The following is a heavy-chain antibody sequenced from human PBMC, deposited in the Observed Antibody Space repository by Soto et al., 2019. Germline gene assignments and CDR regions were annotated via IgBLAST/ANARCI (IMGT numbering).Heavy chain of an antibody. J-gene: IGHJ4*02. CDR1: GFSLISSGVG. V-gene: IGHV2-5*02. Sequence: QITLKESGPTLVKPTQTLTLTCSVSGFSLISSGVGVGWIRQPPGKALEWLALISWDDDRRYSPSLKNRLTIPKDTSKKQVVLTMTDMEPVATATYFCAREDISWYYFDYWGQGTLVTVPS. D-gene: IGHD6-13*01. CDR3: AREDISWYYFDY. CDR2: ISWDDDR.